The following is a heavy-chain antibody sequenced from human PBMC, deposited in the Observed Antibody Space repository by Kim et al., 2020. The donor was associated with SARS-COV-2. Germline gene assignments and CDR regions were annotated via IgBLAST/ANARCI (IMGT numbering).Heavy chain of an antibody. CDR3: AREGGSSWPYYYYGMDV. D-gene: IGHD6-13*01. CDR1: GDSVSSNSAA. CDR2: PYYRSKWYN. V-gene: IGHV6-1*01. J-gene: IGHJ6*02. Sequence: SQTLSLTCAISGDSVSSNSAAWNWIRQSPSRGLEWLGRPYYRSKWYNDYAVSVKSRITINPDTSKNQFSLQLNSVTPEDTAVYYCAREGGSSWPYYYYGMDVWGQGTTVTVSS.